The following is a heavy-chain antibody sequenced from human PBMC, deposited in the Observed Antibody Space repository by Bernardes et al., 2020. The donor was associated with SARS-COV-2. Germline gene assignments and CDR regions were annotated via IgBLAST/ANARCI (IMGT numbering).Heavy chain of an antibody. D-gene: IGHD1-1*01. CDR1: GFTVSSNF. V-gene: IGHV3-53*01. Sequence: GGSLRLSCAVSGFTVSSNFMSWVRQAPGKGLEWVSVIYSDGSTYYADSVKGRFTLSRDNSKNTLYLQMNGLRVEDTAVYYCAREPHFPGTLSPWGQGTLVTVSS. J-gene: IGHJ5*02. CDR2: IYSDGST. CDR3: AREPHFPGTLSP.